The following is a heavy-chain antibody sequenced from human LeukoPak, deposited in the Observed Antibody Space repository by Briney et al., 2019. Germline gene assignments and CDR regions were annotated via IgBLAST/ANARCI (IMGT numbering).Heavy chain of an antibody. CDR3: GKDRGDWSNVVDY. J-gene: IGHJ4*02. D-gene: IGHD2-21*02. Sequence: PGGSLRLSCVASGFTFSNYDMHWVRKAPGKGLEWVAFIRYDGSNERYVDSVKGRFTISRDNSKNTVYLQMNSLRAEDMAVYYCGKDRGDWSNVVDYWGQGTLVTVSS. CDR2: IRYDGSNE. CDR1: GFTFSNYD. V-gene: IGHV3-30*02.